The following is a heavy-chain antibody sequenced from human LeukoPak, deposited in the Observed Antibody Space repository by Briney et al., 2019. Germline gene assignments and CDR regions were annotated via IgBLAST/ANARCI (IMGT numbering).Heavy chain of an antibody. CDR2: INPNSGGT. V-gene: IGHV1-2*02. Sequence: ASVKVSCKVSGYTLTELSMHWVRQAPGQGLEWMGWINPNSGGTNYAQKFQGRVTMTRDTSISTAYMELSRLRSDDTAVYYCASIAVAGQIVGARGGLLDYWGQGTLVTVSS. CDR1: GYTLTELS. J-gene: IGHJ4*02. CDR3: ASIAVAGQIVGARGGLLDY. D-gene: IGHD6-19*01.